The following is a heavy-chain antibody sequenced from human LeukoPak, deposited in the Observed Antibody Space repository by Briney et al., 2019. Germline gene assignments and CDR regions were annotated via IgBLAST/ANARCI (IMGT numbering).Heavy chain of an antibody. J-gene: IGHJ4*02. CDR1: GFTVSSDY. CDR3: GRVGDGYNDNY. CDR2: ISSGGST. D-gene: IGHD5-12*01. V-gene: IGHV3-66*01. Sequence: GGSLRLSCAASGFTVSSDYMGWVRQAPEKGLEWVSLISSGGSTYYADSLKGRFTISRDNSKNTLYLQMNSLRAADTAVYYCGRVGDGYNDNYWGQGTLVTVSS.